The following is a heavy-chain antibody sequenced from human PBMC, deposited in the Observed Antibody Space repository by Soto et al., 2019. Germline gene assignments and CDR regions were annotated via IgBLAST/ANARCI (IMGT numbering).Heavy chain of an antibody. D-gene: IGHD7-27*01. CDR1: TYSFTNYW. CDR3: ARRPLTSISDGFDI. Sequence: PGESLKISCKGSTYSFTNYWIGWVRQLPGKGLELMGIIYPGDSDTKYSPSFRGQVTVSADESISTAYLQWSSLKASDTAMYYCARRPLTSISDGFDIWGQGTMVTVSS. J-gene: IGHJ3*02. V-gene: IGHV5-51*01. CDR2: IYPGDSDT.